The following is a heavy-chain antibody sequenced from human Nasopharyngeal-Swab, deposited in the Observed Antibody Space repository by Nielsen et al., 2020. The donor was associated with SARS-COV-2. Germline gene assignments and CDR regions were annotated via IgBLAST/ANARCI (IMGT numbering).Heavy chain of an antibody. Sequence: SETLSLTCTVSGGSISSRSYYWGWIRQPPGKGLEWLGSIYYRGSTSYNPSLKRRVTISLDTYKNQFSLQLSSVTAADTAVYYCARGPTEVTMIVVVHFDYWGQGTLVTVSS. CDR3: ARGPTEVTMIVVVHFDY. D-gene: IGHD3-22*01. V-gene: IGHV4-39*01. J-gene: IGHJ4*02. CDR1: GGSISSRSYY. CDR2: IYYRGST.